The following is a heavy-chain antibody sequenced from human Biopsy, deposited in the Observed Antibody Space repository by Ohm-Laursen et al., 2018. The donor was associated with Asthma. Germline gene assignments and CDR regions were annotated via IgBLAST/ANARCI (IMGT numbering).Heavy chain of an antibody. Sequence: TLSLTCIVSGDAMSTSGSYWGWIRQSPGKGLEWIGSIYYSGKTYYNPSLKSRVTTSADTSKNHFSLKVPSVTAADTAVYYCARAVSSSSYWYFDLWGRGDLVTVSS. D-gene: IGHD6-6*01. CDR3: ARAVSSSSYWYFDL. V-gene: IGHV4-39*02. CDR2: IYYSGKT. CDR1: GDAMSTSGSY. J-gene: IGHJ2*01.